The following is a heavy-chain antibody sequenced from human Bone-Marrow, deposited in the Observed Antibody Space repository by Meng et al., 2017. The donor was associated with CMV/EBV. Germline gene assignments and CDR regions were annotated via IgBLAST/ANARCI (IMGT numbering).Heavy chain of an antibody. Sequence: SETLSLTWAVYGGSFSGYYWSWIRQPPGKGLEWIGEINHSGSTNYNPSLKSRVTISIDTSKNQFSLKLSSVTAADPAVYYCAIAGRIGVGMEVWGQGTTVTVYS. CDR3: AIAGRIGVGMEV. CDR1: GGSFSGYY. J-gene: IGHJ6*01. CDR2: INHSGST. V-gene: IGHV4-34*01. D-gene: IGHD2-8*01.